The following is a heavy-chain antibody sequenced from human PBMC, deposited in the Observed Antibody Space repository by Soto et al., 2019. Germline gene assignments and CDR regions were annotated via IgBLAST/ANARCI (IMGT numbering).Heavy chain of an antibody. CDR1: GFNFRSYA. CDR3: AKLAAALDFDY. D-gene: IGHD6-13*01. Sequence: PGGSLILSCTASGFNFRSYAMSWVRQAPGKGLEWVSAISGSGGSTYYADSVKGRFTISRDNSKNTLYLQMNSLRAEDTAVYYCAKLAAALDFDYWGQGTLVTVSS. V-gene: IGHV3-23*01. J-gene: IGHJ4*02. CDR2: ISGSGGST.